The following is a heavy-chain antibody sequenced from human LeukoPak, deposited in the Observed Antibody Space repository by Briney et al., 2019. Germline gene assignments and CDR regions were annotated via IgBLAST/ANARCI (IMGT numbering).Heavy chain of an antibody. D-gene: IGHD3-10*01. V-gene: IGHV3-74*01. CDR1: GFTFSSYW. CDR3: ARASASGFDP. J-gene: IGHJ5*02. CDR2: INSDGSST. Sequence: GGSLRLSCAASGFTFSSYWMHWVRHAPGKGLVWVSRINSDGSSTNYADSVKGRFTISRDNAKNTLYLQMNTLTAEATAVYYCARASASGFDPWGQGTLVTVSS.